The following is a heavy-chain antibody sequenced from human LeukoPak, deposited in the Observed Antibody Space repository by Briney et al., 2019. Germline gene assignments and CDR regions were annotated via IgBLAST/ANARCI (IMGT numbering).Heavy chain of an antibody. Sequence: PGGSLRLSCAASGFAFSSYSMNWVRQSPGKGLEGVSSISSSSSYIYYADSVKGRFTISRDNAKNSLYLHMHSLRAEDTAVYYCARAPFSGWAFDYWGQGTLVTVSS. CDR3: ARAPFSGWAFDY. CDR1: GFAFSSYS. D-gene: IGHD6-19*01. J-gene: IGHJ4*02. CDR2: ISSSSSYI. V-gene: IGHV3-21*01.